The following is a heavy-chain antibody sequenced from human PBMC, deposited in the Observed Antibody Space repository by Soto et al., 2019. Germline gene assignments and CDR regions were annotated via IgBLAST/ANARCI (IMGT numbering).Heavy chain of an antibody. V-gene: IGHV1-18*01. J-gene: IGHJ4*02. Sequence: QVHLVQSGAEVKKPGASVKVSCKGSGYGFTTYGITWVRQAPGQGLEWMAWISAHNGNTNYAQKLQGRVTVTRDTSTSTAYMELTSLRSDVEAVYYCARGRYGDYWGQGALVTISS. CDR1: GYGFTTYG. CDR2: ISAHNGNT. D-gene: IGHD1-1*01. CDR3: ARGRYGDY.